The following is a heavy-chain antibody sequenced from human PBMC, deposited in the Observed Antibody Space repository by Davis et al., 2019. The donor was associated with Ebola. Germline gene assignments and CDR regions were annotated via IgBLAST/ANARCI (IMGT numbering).Heavy chain of an antibody. CDR3: ARESGFIAARFDY. D-gene: IGHD6-6*01. V-gene: IGHV1-18*04. CDR1: GYTFTNYG. Sequence: ASVKVSCKASGYTFTNYGITWVRQAPGQGLEWMGWINPHNGNTNYAQNVQGRVTMTTDTSTSTAYMELRSLRSDDTAVYYCARESGFIAARFDYWGQGTLVTVSS. CDR2: INPHNGNT. J-gene: IGHJ4*02.